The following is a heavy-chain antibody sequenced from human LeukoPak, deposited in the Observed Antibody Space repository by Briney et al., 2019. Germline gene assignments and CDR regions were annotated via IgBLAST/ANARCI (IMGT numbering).Heavy chain of an antibody. CDR2: ISSSSSYI. J-gene: IGHJ4*02. CDR1: GGSISSSS. V-gene: IGHV3-21*01. D-gene: IGHD1-26*01. CDR3: ARVSRGKWELLGAHDY. Sequence: ETLSLTCTVSGGSISSSSYYWGWIRQPPGKGLEWVSSISSSSSYIYYADSVKGRFTISRDNAKNSLYLQMNSLRAEDTAVYYCARVSRGKWELLGAHDYWGQGTLVTVSS.